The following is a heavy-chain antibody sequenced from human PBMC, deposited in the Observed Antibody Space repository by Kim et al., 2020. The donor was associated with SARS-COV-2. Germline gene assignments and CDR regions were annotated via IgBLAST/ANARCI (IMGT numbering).Heavy chain of an antibody. J-gene: IGHJ4*02. CDR3: ARPTWSQNSNSWGFDY. CDR1: GYRFSNYW. Sequence: GESLKISCQGSGYRFSNYWIGWVRQVPGKGLEWMGIIYPGDSETKYSPAFEGQVTISAEKSISTAYLHWSSLKASDTAMYYCARPTWSQNSNSWGFDYWGQGTLVTVSS. D-gene: IGHD2-2*01. V-gene: IGHV5-51*01. CDR2: IYPGDSET.